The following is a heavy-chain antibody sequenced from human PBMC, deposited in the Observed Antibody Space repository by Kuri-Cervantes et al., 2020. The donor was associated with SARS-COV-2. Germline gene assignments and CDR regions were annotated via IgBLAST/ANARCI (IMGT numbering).Heavy chain of an antibody. V-gene: IGHV3-11*04. J-gene: IGHJ4*02. Sequence: GGSLRLSCTDSGFIFSDYYMTWIRQAPGKGLEWVSNIGPSGTTKYYADSVKGRFTISRDNAKNSLYLQMSSLTAEDTAVYYCARDHPRDYFDYWGQGTLVTVSS. CDR3: ARDHPRDYFDY. CDR2: IGPSGTTK. CDR1: GFIFSDYY.